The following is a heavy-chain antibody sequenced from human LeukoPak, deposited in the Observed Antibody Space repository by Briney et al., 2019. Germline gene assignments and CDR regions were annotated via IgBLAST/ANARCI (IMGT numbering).Heavy chain of an antibody. J-gene: IGHJ4*02. CDR2: IYSSGST. CDR3: ARVGYSSSGNYYNDRGAFDY. Sequence: SETLSLTCTVSSGSISSGTYYWSWIRQPAGKGLEWIGRIYSSGSTNYNPSLKSRVTMSVDTSKNQFSLKLSSVTAADTAVYYCARVGYSSSGNYYNDRGAFDYWGQGTLVTVSS. CDR1: SGSISSGTYY. V-gene: IGHV4-61*02. D-gene: IGHD3-10*01.